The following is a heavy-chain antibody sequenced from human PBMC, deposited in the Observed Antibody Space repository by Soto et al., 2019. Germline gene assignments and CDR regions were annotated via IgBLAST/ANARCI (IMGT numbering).Heavy chain of an antibody. CDR1: GGTFSSYT. V-gene: IGHV1-69*02. D-gene: IGHD1-7*01. J-gene: IGHJ6*02. Sequence: SVKVSCKASGGTFSSYTISWVRQAPGQGLEWMGRIIPILGIANYAQKFQGRVTITADKSTSTAYMELSSLRSEDTAVYYCAGITGTTSHYYYGMDVWGQGTTVTAP. CDR2: IIPILGIA. CDR3: AGITGTTSHYYYGMDV.